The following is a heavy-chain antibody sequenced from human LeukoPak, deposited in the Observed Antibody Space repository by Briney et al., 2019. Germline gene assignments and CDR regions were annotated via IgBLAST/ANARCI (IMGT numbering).Heavy chain of an antibody. Sequence: PSETLSLTCTVSGGSISSSSYYWGWIPQPPGQGLEWIGSIYYSGSTYYNPSLKSRVTISVDKSKDQFSLKLSSVTATDTAVYYCGRNSGCDRTFDYWGQGTLVTVSS. CDR3: GRNSGCDRTFDY. D-gene: IGHD5-12*01. V-gene: IGHV4-39*07. J-gene: IGHJ4*02. CDR2: IYYSGST. CDR1: GGSISSSSYY.